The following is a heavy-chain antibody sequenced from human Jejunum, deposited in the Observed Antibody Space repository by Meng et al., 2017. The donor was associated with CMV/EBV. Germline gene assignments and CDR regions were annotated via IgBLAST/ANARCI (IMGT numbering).Heavy chain of an antibody. J-gene: IGHJ4*02. V-gene: IGHV3-33*08. CDR1: GFTFNTYG. CDR2: VWSDGGNK. Sequence: SCAASGFTFNTYGMHWVRQAPGKGLEWVAVVWSDGGNKYFADSVKDRFAISRDNAKNSLYLQMNSLRAEDTAVYYCARETLELGYWGQGTLVTVSS. D-gene: IGHD1-7*01. CDR3: ARETLELGY.